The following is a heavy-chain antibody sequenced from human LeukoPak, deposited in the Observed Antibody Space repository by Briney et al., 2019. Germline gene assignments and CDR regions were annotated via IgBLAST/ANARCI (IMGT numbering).Heavy chain of an antibody. Sequence: SETLSLTCTVSGGSISSGSYYWSWIRQPAGKGLEWIGRIYTSGSTNYNPSLKSRVAISVDTSKNQFSLKLSSVTAADTAVYYCARTDYYGSGSYPISSVDYWGQGTLVTVSS. V-gene: IGHV4-61*02. CDR1: GGSISSGSYY. CDR2: IYTSGST. CDR3: ARTDYYGSGSYPISSVDY. D-gene: IGHD3-10*01. J-gene: IGHJ4*02.